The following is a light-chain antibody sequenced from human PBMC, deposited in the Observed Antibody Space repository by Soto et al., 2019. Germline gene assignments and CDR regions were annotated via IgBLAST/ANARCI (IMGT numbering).Light chain of an antibody. J-gene: IGKJ1*01. CDR3: QHYYSYSET. V-gene: IGKV1-5*03. CDR2: QAS. CDR1: QTISGW. Sequence: DIQLTQSPSTLSGSVGYRVTITCRASQTISGWLAWYQQKPGKAPKLLIYQASTLKSGVPSRFSGSGSGTEFTLTISSLQADDVAAYYCQHYYSYSETFGQGTKVDIK.